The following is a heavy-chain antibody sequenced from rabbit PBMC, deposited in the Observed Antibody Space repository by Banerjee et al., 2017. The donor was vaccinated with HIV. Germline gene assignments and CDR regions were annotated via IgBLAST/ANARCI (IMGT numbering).Heavy chain of an antibody. CDR1: GFSFSGSYH. D-gene: IGHD2-1*01. Sequence: QSLEESGGDLVKPGASLTLTCTASGFSFSGSYHMCWVRQAPGKGLEWIACIYAGGSTYYATWAKGRFTISRTSSTTVTLQMTSLTAADTATYFCARYDDYGDPFNLWGQGTLVTVS. CDR2: IYAGGST. V-gene: IGHV1S40*01. CDR3: ARYDDYGDPFNL. J-gene: IGHJ4*01.